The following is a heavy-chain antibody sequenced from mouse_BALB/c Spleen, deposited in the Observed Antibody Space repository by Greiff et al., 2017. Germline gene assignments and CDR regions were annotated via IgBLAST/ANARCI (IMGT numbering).Heavy chain of an antibody. CDR3: ARGAPLYYYGSSVAWFAY. J-gene: IGHJ3*01. CDR2: ISYSGST. D-gene: IGHD1-1*01. CDR1: GYSITSDYA. Sequence: EVKLMESGPGLVKPSQSLSLTCTVTGYSITSDYAWNWIRQFPGNKLEWMGYISYSGSTSYNPSLKSRISITRDTSKNQFFLQLNSVTTEDTATYYCARGAPLYYYGSSVAWFAYWGQGTLVTVSA. V-gene: IGHV3-2*02.